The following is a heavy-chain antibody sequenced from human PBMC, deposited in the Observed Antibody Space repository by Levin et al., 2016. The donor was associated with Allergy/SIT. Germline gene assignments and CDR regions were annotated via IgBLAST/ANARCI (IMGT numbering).Heavy chain of an antibody. CDR2: IYYSGST. CDR3: ARVTVTKGDGYYYYGMDV. J-gene: IGHJ6*02. D-gene: IGHD4-11*01. CDR1: GGSISSGGYY. V-gene: IGHV4-31*03. Sequence: SETLSLTCTVSGGSISSGGYYWSWIRQHPGKGLEWIGYIYYSGSTYYNPSLKSRVTISVDTSKNQFSLKLSSVTAADTAVYYCARVTVTKGDGYYYYGMDVWGQGTTVTVSS.